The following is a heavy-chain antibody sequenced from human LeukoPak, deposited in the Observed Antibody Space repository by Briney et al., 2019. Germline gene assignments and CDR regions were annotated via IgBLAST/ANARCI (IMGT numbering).Heavy chain of an antibody. V-gene: IGHV3-15*01. J-gene: IGHJ4*02. Sequence: GGSLRLSCAASGFTFSNALMNWVRQAPGKGLELVGRIKSNGDSGTADYSTRVKGRFTISRDDSQNTLYLQMNSLTFDDTAVYYCTRATSSAWYLDYWGPGALVTVSS. D-gene: IGHD6-19*01. CDR3: TRATSSAWYLDY. CDR2: IKSNGDSGTA. CDR1: GFTFSNAL.